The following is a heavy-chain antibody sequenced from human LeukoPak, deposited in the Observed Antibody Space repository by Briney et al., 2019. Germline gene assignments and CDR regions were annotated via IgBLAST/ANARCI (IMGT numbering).Heavy chain of an antibody. CDR2: LYSRGTST. J-gene: IGHJ6*02. CDR3: VRDLSSMDV. V-gene: IGHV3-64D*06. CDR1: GFTVTNYA. Sequence: GGSLRLSCLASGFTVTNYAMHWVRQAPGKGLDYVSVLYSRGTSTYYADSVKGRFTVSRDSSKNTLYLQMSSLRIEDTAIYYCVRDLSSMDVWGRGTTVTVSS. D-gene: IGHD3-16*02.